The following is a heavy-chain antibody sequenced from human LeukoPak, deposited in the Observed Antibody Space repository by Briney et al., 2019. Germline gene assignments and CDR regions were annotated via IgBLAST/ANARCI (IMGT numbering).Heavy chain of an antibody. CDR2: ISPSGGST. CDR1: GYTFTSYY. Sequence: EASVKVSCKASGYTFTSYYMHWVRQAPGQGLEWMGIISPSGGSTSYAQKFQGRVTMTRDTSTSTVYMELSSLRSEDTAVYYCARVTFPANYYDSSGYYYSPWGQGTLVTVSS. CDR3: ARVTFPANYYDSSGYYYSP. J-gene: IGHJ5*02. V-gene: IGHV1-46*01. D-gene: IGHD3-22*01.